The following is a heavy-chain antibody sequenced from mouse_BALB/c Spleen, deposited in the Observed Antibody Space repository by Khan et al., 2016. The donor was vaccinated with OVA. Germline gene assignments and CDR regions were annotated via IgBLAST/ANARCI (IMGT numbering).Heavy chain of an antibody. CDR2: ISYDGNN. CDR1: GYLITSGCY. D-gene: IGHD1-1*01. Sequence: EVQLQESGPGLVKPSQSLSLTCSVTGYLITSGCYWNWIRQFPGNKLEWMGHISYDGNNNYNPCLKNRISITRDTSRNQFFLRLNSVTTEDTATXFSVRDERYYYGDYFDYWGQGTTLSVSS. V-gene: IGHV3-6*02. J-gene: IGHJ2*01. CDR3: VRDERYYYGDYFDY.